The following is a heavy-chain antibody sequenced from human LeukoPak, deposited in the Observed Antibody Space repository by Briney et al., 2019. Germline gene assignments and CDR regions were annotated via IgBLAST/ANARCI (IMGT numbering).Heavy chain of an antibody. J-gene: IGHJ4*02. Sequence: PSETLSLTCTVSGGSISSYYWSWIRQPPGKGLESIGYIYYSGSTNSNPSLKSRVTISVDTSKNQFSLKLSAVTAADTAVYYCARIGVGKAFDYWGQGTLVTVSS. CDR3: ARIGVGKAFDY. CDR1: GGSISSYY. D-gene: IGHD2-15*01. CDR2: IYYSGST. V-gene: IGHV4-59*01.